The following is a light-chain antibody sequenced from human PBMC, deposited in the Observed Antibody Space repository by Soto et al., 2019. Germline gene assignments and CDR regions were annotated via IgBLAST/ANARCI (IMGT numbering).Light chain of an antibody. CDR3: QQYNNWPPET. V-gene: IGKV3-15*01. Sequence: DIVLTQSPATLSLSPGERATLYCGASQRVSGGFLAWYQQKPGQAPRLLIYGASTRATGIPARFSGSGSGTEFTLTIGSLQSEDFAVYYCQQYNNWPPETFGPGTKVDIK. J-gene: IGKJ3*01. CDR1: QRVSGG. CDR2: GAS.